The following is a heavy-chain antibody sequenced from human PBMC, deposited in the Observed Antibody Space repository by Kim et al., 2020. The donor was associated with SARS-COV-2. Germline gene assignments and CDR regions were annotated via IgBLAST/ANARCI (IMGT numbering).Heavy chain of an antibody. D-gene: IGHD1-26*01. CDR3: AIDSGMLSHLALGQRGIMYYYYYGMDV. CDR1: GGTFSSYT. CDR2: IIPILGIA. Sequence: SVKVSCKASGGTFSSYTISWVRQAPGQGLEWMGRIIPILGIANYAQKFQGRVTITADKSTSTAYMELSSLRSEDTAVYYCAIDSGMLSHLALGQRGIMYYYYYGMDVWGQGTTVTVSS. J-gene: IGHJ6*02. V-gene: IGHV1-69*02.